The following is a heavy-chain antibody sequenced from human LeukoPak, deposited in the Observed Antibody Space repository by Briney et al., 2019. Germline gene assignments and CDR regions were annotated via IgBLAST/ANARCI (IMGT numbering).Heavy chain of an antibody. D-gene: IGHD5-24*01. CDR1: GFTFSNAW. Sequence: GGSLRLSCAASGFTFSNAWMSWVRQAPGKGLEWVGRIKSKTDGGTTDYAAPVKGRFTIPRDDSKNTLYLQMNSLKTEDTAVYYCTTGTDRRDGYNYYYYGMDVWGQGTTVTVSS. CDR3: TTGTDRRDGYNYYYYGMDV. V-gene: IGHV3-15*01. CDR2: IKSKTDGGTT. J-gene: IGHJ6*02.